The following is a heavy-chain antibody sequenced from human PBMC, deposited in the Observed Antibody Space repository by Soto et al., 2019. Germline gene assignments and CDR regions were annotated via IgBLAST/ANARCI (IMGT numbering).Heavy chain of an antibody. D-gene: IGHD2-8*02. CDR3: AKTLGLVDPFDY. V-gene: IGHV3-23*01. Sequence: GGSLRLSCAASGFNFSSYAMSWARQAPGKGLEWVSSISSSAARTYYPDSVRGRFTISRDNSKNTLSLQMNSLRAEDTAVYYCAKTLGLVDPFDYWGQGTLVTVSS. CDR2: ISSSAART. J-gene: IGHJ4*02. CDR1: GFNFSSYA.